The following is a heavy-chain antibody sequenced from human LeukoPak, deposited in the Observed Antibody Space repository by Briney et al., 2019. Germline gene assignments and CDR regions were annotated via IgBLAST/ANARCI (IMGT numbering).Heavy chain of an antibody. V-gene: IGHV4-59*08. CDR3: ARSVSWGLLVRDDAFDI. D-gene: IGHD2-21*01. Sequence: SETLSLTCSVSGDSISNYYWSWIRQPPGKGLEWIGNIYYSGSTNYNPSLKSRVTISVDTSMTQFSLKLRSVTAADTAVYYCARSVSWGLLVRDDAFDIWGQGTMVTVSS. CDR2: IYYSGST. J-gene: IGHJ3*02. CDR1: GDSISNYY.